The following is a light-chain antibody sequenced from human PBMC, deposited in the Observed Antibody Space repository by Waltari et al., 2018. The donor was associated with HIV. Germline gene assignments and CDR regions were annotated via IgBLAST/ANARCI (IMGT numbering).Light chain of an antibody. J-gene: IGLJ2*01. CDR1: SSDVGNYNY. CDR3: SSFRSTTTSIL. Sequence: QAALTQPASVSGSPGQSITISCTGTSSDVGNYNYVCWYQQHPGKAPKILIYEVTNRPSGVSDRFSGSKSGNTASLTISGLQAEDEADYYCSSFRSTTTSILFGGGTKLTVL. V-gene: IGLV2-14*01. CDR2: EVT.